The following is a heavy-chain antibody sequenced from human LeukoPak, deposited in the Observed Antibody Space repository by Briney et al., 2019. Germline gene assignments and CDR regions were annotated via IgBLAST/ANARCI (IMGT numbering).Heavy chain of an antibody. CDR3: ARGTYYYDSGLSGIGDY. J-gene: IGHJ4*02. CDR1: GGSISGGSYY. D-gene: IGHD3-22*01. V-gene: IGHV4-61*02. CDR2: IYPSGTT. Sequence: SETLSLTCSVSGGSISGGSYYWSWIRQPAGKGLEWIGRIYPSGTTNYNPSLKSRVTISVYTSKNQFSLKLSSVTAADAAVYYCARGTYYYDSGLSGIGDYWGQGTLVTVSS.